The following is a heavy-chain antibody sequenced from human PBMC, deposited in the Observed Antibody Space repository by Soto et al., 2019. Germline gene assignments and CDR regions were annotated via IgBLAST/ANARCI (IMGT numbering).Heavy chain of an antibody. Sequence: QVQLVQSGAEVKKPGSSVKVSCKASGGTFSSYAISWVRQAPGQGLEWMGGIIPIFGTANYAQKFQGRVTITADESTSTAYMELSSLRSEDTAVYYCGYYDSSGGHYYYGMDVWGQGTTVTVPS. V-gene: IGHV1-69*01. CDR1: GGTFSSYA. CDR2: IIPIFGTA. J-gene: IGHJ6*02. D-gene: IGHD3-22*01. CDR3: GYYDSSGGHYYYGMDV.